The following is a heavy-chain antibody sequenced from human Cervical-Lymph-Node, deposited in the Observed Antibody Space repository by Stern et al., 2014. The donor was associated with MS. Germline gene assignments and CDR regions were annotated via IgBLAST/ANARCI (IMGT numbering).Heavy chain of an antibody. V-gene: IGHV1-69*01. CDR2: IIPIFATT. Sequence: QLVESGAEVKKPGSSVKVSCNVSGGTFSSYTLNWVRQAPGQGLEWMGGIIPIFATTNYPQRFQGKVTITADGSTSTTYLEVSSLTSEDTAVYYCAREGIPGAGGTFDNWGQGTLVSVSS. J-gene: IGHJ4*02. CDR3: AREGIPGAGGTFDN. D-gene: IGHD1-26*01. CDR1: GGTFSSYT.